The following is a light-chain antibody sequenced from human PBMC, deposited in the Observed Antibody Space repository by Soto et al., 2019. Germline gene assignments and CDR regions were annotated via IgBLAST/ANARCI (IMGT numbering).Light chain of an antibody. J-gene: IGKJ2*01. CDR2: DAS. V-gene: IGKV3-11*01. CDR1: QSVSSY. CDR3: QQGGT. Sequence: EIVLTQSPATLSLSPGERATLSCRASQSVSSYLAWYQQKPGQAPRLLIYDASNRATGIPARFSGSGSGTDFTLTISSLEPEDFAVYYCQQGGTFGQGTKLAIK.